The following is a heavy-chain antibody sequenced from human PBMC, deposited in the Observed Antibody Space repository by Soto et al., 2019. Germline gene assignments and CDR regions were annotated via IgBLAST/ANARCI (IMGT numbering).Heavy chain of an antibody. Sequence: ASETLSLTCAVSGGSLGRRDWWSWVRQPPGKGLEWIGQIYLNGGSTYDPSLKTRVAISVDMSKNLLSLELRSVTTADTAVYYCVKNGEYSLHYWGQGALVTVSS. CDR3: VKNGEYSLHY. J-gene: IGHJ4*02. D-gene: IGHD4-17*01. V-gene: IGHV4-4*02. CDR2: IYLNGGS. CDR1: GGSLGRRDW.